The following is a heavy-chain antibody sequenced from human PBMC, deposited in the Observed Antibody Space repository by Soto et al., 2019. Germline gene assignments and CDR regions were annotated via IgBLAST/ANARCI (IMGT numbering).Heavy chain of an antibody. CDR1: GGSISSYY. CDR3: ARHPTVTEYYFDY. Sequence: SETLFLTCTVSGGSISSYYWSWIRQPPGKGLEWIGYIYYSGTTNYNPSLKIRVTISVDTSKNQFSLKLSSVTAADTAVYYCARHPTVTEYYFDYWGQGTLVTVSS. J-gene: IGHJ4*02. CDR2: IYYSGTT. D-gene: IGHD4-17*01. V-gene: IGHV4-59*08.